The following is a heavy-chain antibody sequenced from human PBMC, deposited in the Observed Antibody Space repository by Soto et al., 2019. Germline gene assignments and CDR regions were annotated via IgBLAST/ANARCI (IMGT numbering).Heavy chain of an antibody. CDR2: IIPILGIA. V-gene: IGHV1-69*08. J-gene: IGHJ6*02. CDR1: GGTFSSYT. Sequence: QVQLVQSGAEVKKPGSSVKVSCKASGGTFSSYTISWVRQAPGQGLEWMGRIIPILGIANYAQKFQGRVTITADKSTSTAYMELSSMRSEDTAVYYCAREWFGEGMDVWGQGTTVTVSS. CDR3: AREWFGEGMDV. D-gene: IGHD3-10*01.